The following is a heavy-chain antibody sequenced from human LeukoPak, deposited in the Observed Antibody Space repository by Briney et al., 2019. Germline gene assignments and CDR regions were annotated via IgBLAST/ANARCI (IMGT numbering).Heavy chain of an antibody. CDR3: ARAQYGFHFDY. J-gene: IGHJ4*02. D-gene: IGHD3-10*01. CDR1: GGSISSYY. CDR2: IYYSGST. Sequence: SSETLSLTCTVSGGSISSYYWSWIRQPPGKGLEWIGYIYYSGSTNYNPSLKSRVTISVDTSKNQFSLKLSSVTAADTAVYYCARAQYGFHFDYWGQGTLVTVSS. V-gene: IGHV4-59*01.